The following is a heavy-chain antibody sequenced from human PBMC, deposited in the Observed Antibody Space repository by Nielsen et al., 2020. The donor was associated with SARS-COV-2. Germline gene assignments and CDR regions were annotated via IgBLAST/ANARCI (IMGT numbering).Heavy chain of an antibody. D-gene: IGHD6-19*01. J-gene: IGHJ4*02. V-gene: IGHV1-3*01. CDR2: INAGNGNT. Sequence: ASVKVSCKTSGYTFTSFAIHWVRQAPGQSLEWMGWINAGNGNTKYSQKFQGRVTMTRDTSANIAYMELSSLSSEDTAVYYCARITPSSGWDYWGKGTLVQGSS. CDR3: ARITPSSGWDY. CDR1: GYTFTSFA.